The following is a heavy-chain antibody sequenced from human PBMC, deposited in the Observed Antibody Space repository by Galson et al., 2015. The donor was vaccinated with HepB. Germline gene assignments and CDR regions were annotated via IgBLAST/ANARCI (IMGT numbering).Heavy chain of an antibody. CDR1: GYNFITYS. CDR3: ARPSMRFGDLLNGAY. J-gene: IGHJ4*02. V-gene: IGHV1-3*04. Sequence: SVKVSCKASGYNFITYSVHWVRQAPGQRLEWMGWINTGNGNTKYSQKFQGRVTMTRDTSASTAYMEVSSLRSEDAAVYYCARPSMRFGDLLNGAYWGQGTLVIVSS. D-gene: IGHD3-10*01. CDR2: INTGNGNT.